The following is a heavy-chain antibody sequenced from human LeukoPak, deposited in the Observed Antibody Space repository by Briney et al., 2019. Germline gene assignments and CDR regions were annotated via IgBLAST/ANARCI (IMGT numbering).Heavy chain of an antibody. CDR1: GYSVSSDYY. Sequence: KTSETLSLTCTVSGYSVSSDYYWGWIRQPPGKGLEWIGNIYHDGSTYYNPSLKSRVTISVDTSKNQFSLKLSSVTAADTAVYYCAREGVITMVRGVNFGYWGQGTLVSVSS. CDR2: IYHDGST. D-gene: IGHD3-10*01. CDR3: AREGVITMVRGVNFGY. J-gene: IGHJ4*02. V-gene: IGHV4-38-2*02.